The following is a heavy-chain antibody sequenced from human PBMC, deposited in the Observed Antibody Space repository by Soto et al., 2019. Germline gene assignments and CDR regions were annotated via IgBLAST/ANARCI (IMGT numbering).Heavy chain of an antibody. Sequence: PSQTLSLTCAISGDSVSSNSAAWNWIRQSPSRGLEWLGRTYYRSKWYNDYAVSVKSRITINPDTSKNQFSRQLNSVTPEDTAVYYCARGNSIAAAGQYYFDYWGQGTLVTAPQ. CDR1: GDSVSSNSAA. D-gene: IGHD6-13*01. V-gene: IGHV6-1*01. J-gene: IGHJ4*02. CDR2: TYYRSKWYN. CDR3: ARGNSIAAAGQYYFDY.